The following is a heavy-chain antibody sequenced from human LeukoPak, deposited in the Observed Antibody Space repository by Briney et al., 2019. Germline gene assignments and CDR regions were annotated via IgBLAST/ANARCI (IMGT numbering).Heavy chain of an antibody. CDR3: ARDMVREPYNWFES. V-gene: IGHV4-4*07. D-gene: IGHD3-10*01. Sequence: PSETLSPTCTVSGGSVSSHYWSWIRQPAGKGLEWIGLISAGGSTNYNPSLKSRVTMSVDTSKNQFSLKLSSVTAADTAVYYCARDMVREPYNWFESWGQGTLVTVAS. J-gene: IGHJ5*01. CDR1: GGSVSSHY. CDR2: ISAGGST.